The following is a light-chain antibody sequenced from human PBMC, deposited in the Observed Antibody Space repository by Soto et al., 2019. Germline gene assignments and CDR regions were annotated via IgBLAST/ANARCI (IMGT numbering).Light chain of an antibody. V-gene: IGKV1-5*01. J-gene: IGKJ1*01. Sequence: DIQMTQSPSTLSASVGDTVTITCRASESIDNWLAWYQQKPGKAPKLLIFAASTLVRGVPSRFSGRGSGTEFTLTISSLQADDYATCYCQQYQTEWTFGQGTKVDIK. CDR3: QQYQTEWT. CDR1: ESIDNW. CDR2: AAS.